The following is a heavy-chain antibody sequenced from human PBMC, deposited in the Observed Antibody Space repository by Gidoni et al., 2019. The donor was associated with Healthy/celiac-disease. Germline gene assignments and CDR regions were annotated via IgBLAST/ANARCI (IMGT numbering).Heavy chain of an antibody. V-gene: IGHV3-33*01. CDR1: GFTFSSYG. D-gene: IGHD3-10*01. J-gene: IGHJ2*01. CDR3: AREGDEYFDL. CDR2: IWYDGSNK. Sequence: QVQLVESAGRVVQPGRSLCLSCAASGFTFSSYGMHGVRQAPGKGLEWVAVIWYDGSNKYYADSVKGRFTISRDNSKNTLYLQMNSLRAEDTAVYYCAREGDEYFDLWGRGTLVTVSS.